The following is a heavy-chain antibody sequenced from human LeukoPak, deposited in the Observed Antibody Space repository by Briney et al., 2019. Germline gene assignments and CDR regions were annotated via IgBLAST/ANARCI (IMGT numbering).Heavy chain of an antibody. Sequence: SETLSLTCTVSGGSISSSSYYWGWIRQPPGKGLEWIGSIYYSGSTYYNPSLKSRVTISVDTSKNQFFLKLSSVTAADTAVYYCARGRDIVVVVAALGANWFDPWGQGTLVTVSS. J-gene: IGHJ5*02. V-gene: IGHV4-39*07. D-gene: IGHD2-15*01. CDR3: ARGRDIVVVVAALGANWFDP. CDR1: GGSISSSSYY. CDR2: IYYSGST.